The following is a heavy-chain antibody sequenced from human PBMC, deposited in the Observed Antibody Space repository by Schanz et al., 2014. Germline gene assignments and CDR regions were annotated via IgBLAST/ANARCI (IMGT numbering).Heavy chain of an antibody. CDR1: GYTFTSYG. CDR3: ARGIGGYGANNYFDY. D-gene: IGHD5-12*01. CDR2: INTGSGDT. V-gene: IGHV1-3*04. J-gene: IGHJ4*02. Sequence: QVQLVQFGAEVKKPGASVKVSCKASGYTFTSYGISWVRQAPGQRLEWMGWINTGSGDTKYSQNFQGRVTITRDTSASTAYMELSSLRSEDTAVYSCARGIGGYGANNYFDYWGQGTLVTVSS.